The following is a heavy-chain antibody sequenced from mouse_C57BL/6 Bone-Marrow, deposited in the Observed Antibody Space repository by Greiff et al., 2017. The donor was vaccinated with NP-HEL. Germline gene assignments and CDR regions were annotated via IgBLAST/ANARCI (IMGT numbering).Heavy chain of an antibody. V-gene: IGHV1-64*01. J-gene: IGHJ2*01. Sequence: VQLQQPGAELVKPGASVKLSCKASGYTFTSYWMHWVKQRPGQGLEWIGMIHPNSGSTNYNEKFKSKATLTVDKSSSTAYMQLSSLTSEDSAVYYCARRRITTVVAYYFDYWGQGTTLTVSS. CDR3: ARRRITTVVAYYFDY. CDR1: GYTFTSYW. CDR2: IHPNSGST. D-gene: IGHD1-1*01.